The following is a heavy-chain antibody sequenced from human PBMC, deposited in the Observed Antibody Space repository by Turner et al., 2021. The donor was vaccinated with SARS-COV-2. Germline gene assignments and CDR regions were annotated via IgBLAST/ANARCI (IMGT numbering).Heavy chain of an antibody. CDR3: ARGPHPRGFDY. D-gene: IGHD3-10*01. J-gene: IGHJ4*02. CDR1: GFTVSSNY. CDR2: IYSGGST. Sequence: EVQLVETGGGLIQPGGSLRLSCPASGFTVSSNYMSWVRQAPGKGLEWGSVIYSGGSTYYADSVKGRFTISRDNSKNTLYLQMNSLRAEDTAVYYCARGPHPRGFDYWGQGTLVTVSS. V-gene: IGHV3-53*02.